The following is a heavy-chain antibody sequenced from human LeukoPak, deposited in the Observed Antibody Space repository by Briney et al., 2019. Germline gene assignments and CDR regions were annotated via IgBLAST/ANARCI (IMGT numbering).Heavy chain of an antibody. Sequence: GGSLRLSCVASGFTFTTYTMNWVRQAPGKGLEWVSYITSRSTTIYYADSVKGRFTISRDNAKNSLFLQMNSLRDEDTAVYYCARMVTTGTSYFDYWGQGTLVTVSS. CDR1: GFTFTTYT. V-gene: IGHV3-48*02. CDR3: ARMVTTGTSYFDY. J-gene: IGHJ4*02. CDR2: ITSRSTTI. D-gene: IGHD1-1*01.